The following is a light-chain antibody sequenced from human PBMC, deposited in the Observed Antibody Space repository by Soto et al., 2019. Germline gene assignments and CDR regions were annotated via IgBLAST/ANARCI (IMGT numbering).Light chain of an antibody. CDR2: AAS. V-gene: IGKV1-39*01. J-gene: IGKJ5*01. CDR3: QQGYSTTRT. Sequence: DIQMTQSPSSLSASVGDRVTITCGAGQSISSYLNWYQKKKGRAPKLLIYAASSLQSGVPSRLSGSGSGTDLTITISSMKNEDFATYYCQQGYSTTRTFGHGTRLEIK. CDR1: QSISSY.